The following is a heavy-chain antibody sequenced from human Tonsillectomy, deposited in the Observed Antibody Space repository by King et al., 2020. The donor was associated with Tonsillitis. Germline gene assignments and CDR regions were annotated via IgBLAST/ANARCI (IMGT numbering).Heavy chain of an antibody. Sequence: VQLVESGGGVVQPGRSLRLSCAASGFTFSSYAMHWVRQAPGKGLEWVAVISYDGSNKYYADSVKGRFTISRDNSKNTLYLQMNSLRAEDTAVYYCARDLDSAAAGEIDYWGPGTLVTVSS. J-gene: IGHJ4*02. D-gene: IGHD6-13*01. V-gene: IGHV3-30-3*01. CDR2: ISYDGSNK. CDR3: ARDLDSAAAGEIDY. CDR1: GFTFSSYA.